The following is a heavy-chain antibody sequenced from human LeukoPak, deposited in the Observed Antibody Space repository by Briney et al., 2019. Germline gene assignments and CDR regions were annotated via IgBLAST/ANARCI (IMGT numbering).Heavy chain of an antibody. J-gene: IGHJ4*02. Sequence: HPGGSLRLSCAASGFTFGSYEMNWVRQAPGKGLEWVSYISSSGSTIYYADSVKGRFTISRDNAKNSLYLQMNSLRAEDTAVYYCARGGRAQLAVAGTHNIDYWGQGTLVTVSS. CDR1: GFTFGSYE. CDR3: ARGGRAQLAVAGTHNIDY. CDR2: ISSSGSTI. D-gene: IGHD6-19*01. V-gene: IGHV3-48*03.